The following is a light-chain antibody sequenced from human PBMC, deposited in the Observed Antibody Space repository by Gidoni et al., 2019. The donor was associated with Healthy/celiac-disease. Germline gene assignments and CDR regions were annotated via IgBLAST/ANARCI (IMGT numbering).Light chain of an antibody. Sequence: DIQMTQSPSSLSASVGDRVTITCRASQSISSYLNWYQQKRGKAPKLLIYAASSLQSGVPSRFSGSGSGTDFTLTISSLQPEDFATYYCQQSYSTPPTTFGQGTKVEIK. J-gene: IGKJ1*01. CDR3: QQSYSTPPTT. V-gene: IGKV1-39*01. CDR1: QSISSY. CDR2: AAS.